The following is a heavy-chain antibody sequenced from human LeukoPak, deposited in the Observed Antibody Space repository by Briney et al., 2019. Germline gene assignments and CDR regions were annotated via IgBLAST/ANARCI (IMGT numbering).Heavy chain of an antibody. J-gene: IGHJ6*03. CDR2: ISSSSSTI. CDR1: GFTFSSYE. D-gene: IGHD6-19*01. Sequence: GGSLRLSCAASGFTFSSYEMNWVRQAPGKGLEWVSYISSSSSTIYYADSVKGRFTISRDNAKNSLYLQMNSLRAEDTAVYYCARDASGWTGYYYMDVWGKGTTVTVSS. CDR3: ARDASGWTGYYYMDV. V-gene: IGHV3-48*01.